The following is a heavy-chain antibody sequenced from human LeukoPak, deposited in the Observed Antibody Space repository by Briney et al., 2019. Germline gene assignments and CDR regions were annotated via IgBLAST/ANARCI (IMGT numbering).Heavy chain of an antibody. D-gene: IGHD4-17*01. CDR1: GFTFSSYA. CDR2: ISGSGGST. CDR3: EKSSANDYGDSKLDY. J-gene: IGHJ4*02. V-gene: IGHV3-23*01. Sequence: GGSLRLSCAASGFTFSSYAMSWVRQAPGKGLEWVSAISGSGGSTYYADSVKGRFTISRDNAKNTLDLQMNSLRADDTAVYYCEKSSANDYGDSKLDYWGQGALVTVSS.